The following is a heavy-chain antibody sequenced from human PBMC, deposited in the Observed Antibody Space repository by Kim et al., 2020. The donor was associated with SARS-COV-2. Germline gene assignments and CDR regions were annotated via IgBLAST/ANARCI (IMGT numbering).Heavy chain of an antibody. D-gene: IGHD3-3*01. Sequence: GGSLRLSCAASGFTFSSYAMSWVRQAPGKGLEWVSAISGSGGSTYYADSVKGRFTISRDNSKNTLYLQMNSLRAEDTAVYYCAKLWSVLFWSGDHNGIDAFDIWGQGTMVTVSS. CDR2: ISGSGGST. CDR1: GFTFSSYA. J-gene: IGHJ3*02. V-gene: IGHV3-23*01. CDR3: AKLWSVLFWSGDHNGIDAFDI.